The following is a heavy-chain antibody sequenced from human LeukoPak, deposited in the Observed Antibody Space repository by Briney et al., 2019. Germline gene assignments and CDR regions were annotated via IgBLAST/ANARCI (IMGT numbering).Heavy chain of an antibody. Sequence: GGSLRLSCAASGFSFSSDWMTWVRQAPGKGLEWVANIKQDGSEKYYVDSVKGRFTIFRDNAKNSLFLQMNSLRAEDTAVYYCSRDRYSSKWGQGTLVTVSS. J-gene: IGHJ1*01. D-gene: IGHD6-19*01. CDR2: IKQDGSEK. V-gene: IGHV3-7*01. CDR3: SRDRYSSK. CDR1: GFSFSSDW.